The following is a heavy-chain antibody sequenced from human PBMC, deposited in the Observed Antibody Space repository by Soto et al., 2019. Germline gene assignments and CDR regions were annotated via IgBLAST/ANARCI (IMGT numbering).Heavy chain of an antibody. CDR3: ASGYSSGWPIDY. J-gene: IGHJ4*02. CDR2: ISYDGSNK. D-gene: IGHD6-19*01. CDR1: GFTFSSYG. Sequence: HPGGSLRLSCAASGFTFSSYGMHWVRQAPGKGLEWVAVISYDGSNKYYADSVKGRFTISRDNSKNTLYLQMNSLRAEDTAVYYCASGYSSGWPIDYWGQGTLVTVSS. V-gene: IGHV3-30*03.